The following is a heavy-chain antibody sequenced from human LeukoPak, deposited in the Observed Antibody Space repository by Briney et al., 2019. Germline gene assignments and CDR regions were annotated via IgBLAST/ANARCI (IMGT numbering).Heavy chain of an antibody. CDR1: GFTFSSYS. Sequence: PGGSLRLSCAACGFTFSSYSMNWVRQAPGEGLEWVSSISSSSSYIYYADSVKGRFTISRDNAKNSLYLQMNSLRAEDTAVYYCARDGYYYGSGSYLWGQGTLVTVSS. V-gene: IGHV3-21*01. D-gene: IGHD3-10*01. J-gene: IGHJ4*02. CDR3: ARDGYYYGSGSYL. CDR2: ISSSSSYI.